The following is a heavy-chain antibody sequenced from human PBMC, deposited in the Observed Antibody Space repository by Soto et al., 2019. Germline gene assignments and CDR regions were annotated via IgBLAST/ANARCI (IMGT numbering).Heavy chain of an antibody. CDR1: GGSISSGGYY. CDR3: ARDRSYYDFWSGYHLTYYYYGMDV. J-gene: IGHJ6*02. V-gene: IGHV4-31*03. CDR2: IYYSGST. Sequence: SETLSLTCTASGGSISSGGYYWSWIRQHPGKGLEWIGYIYYSGSTYYNPSLKSRVTISVDTSKNQFSLKLSSVTAADTAVYYCARDRSYYDFWSGYHLTYYYYGMDVWGQGTTVTVSS. D-gene: IGHD3-3*01.